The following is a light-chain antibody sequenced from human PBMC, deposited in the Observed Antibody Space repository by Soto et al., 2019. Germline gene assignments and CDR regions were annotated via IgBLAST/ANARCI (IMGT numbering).Light chain of an antibody. J-gene: IGKJ2*01. V-gene: IGKV3D-15*01. CDR2: DIS. Sequence: EIVMTQSPATLSVSPGERATLSCRASQSVSSNLAWYQQKPGQAPSLLIYDISARATGIPTRFSGSGSGTEFTLTISSLQSEDFAVYYCQQRSNWPPEYTFGQGTKLEIK. CDR1: QSVSSN. CDR3: QQRSNWPPEYT.